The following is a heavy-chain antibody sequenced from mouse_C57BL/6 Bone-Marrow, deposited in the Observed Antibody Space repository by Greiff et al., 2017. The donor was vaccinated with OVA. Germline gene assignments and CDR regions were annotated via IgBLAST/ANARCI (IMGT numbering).Heavy chain of an antibody. D-gene: IGHD1-1*01. CDR2: IYPGDGDT. CDR1: GYAFSSSW. V-gene: IGHV1-82*01. Sequence: VKLMESGHELVKPGASVKISCKASGYAFSSSWMNWVKQRPGKGLEWIGRIYPGDGDTNYNGKFKGKATLTADKSSSTAYMQLSSLTSEDSAVYFCARRYGTFDVWGTGTTVTVSS. J-gene: IGHJ1*03. CDR3: ARRYGTFDV.